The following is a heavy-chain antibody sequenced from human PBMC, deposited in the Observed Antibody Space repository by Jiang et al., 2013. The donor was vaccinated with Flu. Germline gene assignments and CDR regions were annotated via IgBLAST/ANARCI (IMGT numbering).Heavy chain of an antibody. J-gene: IGHJ2*01. CDR2: INHSGST. CDR3: ARREATVTIDDYWYFDL. V-gene: IGHV4-34*01. CDR1: GGSFSGYY. D-gene: IGHD4-17*01. Sequence: LLKPSETLSLTCAVYGGSFSGYYWSWIRQPPGKGLEWIGEINHSGSTNYNPSLKSRVTISVDTSKNQFSLKLSSVTAADTAVYYCARREATVTIDDYWYFDLWGRGTLVTVSS.